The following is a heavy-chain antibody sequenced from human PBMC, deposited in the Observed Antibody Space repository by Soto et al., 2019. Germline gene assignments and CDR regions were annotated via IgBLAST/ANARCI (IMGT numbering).Heavy chain of an antibody. CDR2: IYSGGST. CDR1: GFTVSSNY. Sequence: GGSLRLSCAASGFTVSSNYMSWVRQAPGKGLEWVSVIYSGGSTYYADSVEGRFTISRDNSKNTLYLQMNSLRAEDTAVYYCARDHLGYYGMDVWGQGTTVTVYS. D-gene: IGHD7-27*01. V-gene: IGHV3-53*01. J-gene: IGHJ6*02. CDR3: ARDHLGYYGMDV.